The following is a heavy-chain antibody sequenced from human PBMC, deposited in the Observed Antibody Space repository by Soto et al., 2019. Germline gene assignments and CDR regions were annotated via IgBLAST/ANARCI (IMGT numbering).Heavy chain of an antibody. Sequence: ASVKVSCKVSGYTLTELSMHWVRQAPGKGLEWMGGFDPEDGETIYAQKFQGRVTMTEDTSTDTAYMELSSLRSEDTAVYYCATRGVIAAAGSDYFDYWGQGTLVTVSS. J-gene: IGHJ4*02. V-gene: IGHV1-24*01. CDR1: GYTLTELS. CDR2: FDPEDGET. D-gene: IGHD6-13*01. CDR3: ATRGVIAAAGSDYFDY.